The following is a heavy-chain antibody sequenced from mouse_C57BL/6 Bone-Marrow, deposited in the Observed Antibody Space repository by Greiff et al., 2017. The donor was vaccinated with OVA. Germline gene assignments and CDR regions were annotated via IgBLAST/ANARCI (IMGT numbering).Heavy chain of an antibody. CDR1: GFTFSSYG. CDR2: ISSGGSYT. J-gene: IGHJ3*01. V-gene: IGHV5-6*01. Sequence: EVQLKESGGDLVKPGGSLKLSCAASGFTFSSYGMSWVRQTPDKRLEWVATISSGGSYTYYPDSVKGRFTISRDNAKNTLYLQMSSLKSEDTAMYYCARHYYGSSFAYWGQGTLVTVSA. CDR3: ARHYYGSSFAY. D-gene: IGHD1-1*01.